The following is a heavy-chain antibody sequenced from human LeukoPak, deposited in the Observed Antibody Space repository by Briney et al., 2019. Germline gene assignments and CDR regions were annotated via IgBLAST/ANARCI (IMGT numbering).Heavy chain of an antibody. CDR1: GGTFSSYA. V-gene: IGHV1-69*13. Sequence: ASVKVSCKASGGTFSSYAISWVRQAPGQGLEWMGGIIPIFGTANYAQKFQGRVTITADESTSTAYMELSSLRSEDTAVYYCARVAYCSSTSCYYWFAPWGQGTLVTVSS. CDR3: ARVAYCSSTSCYYWFAP. CDR2: IIPIFGTA. D-gene: IGHD2-2*01. J-gene: IGHJ5*02.